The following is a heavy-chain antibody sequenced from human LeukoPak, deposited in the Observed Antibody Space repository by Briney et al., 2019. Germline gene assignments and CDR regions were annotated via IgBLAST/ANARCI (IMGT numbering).Heavy chain of an antibody. D-gene: IGHD3-22*01. Sequence: PGGSLRLSCAASGFTFSSYAMSWVRQAPGKGLEWVSAISGSGGSTYYADSVKGRFTISRDNSKNTLYLQMNSLRAEDTAVYYCAKLPLGPDYYDSSGRFNYFDYWGQGTLVTVSS. CDR3: AKLPLGPDYYDSSGRFNYFDY. V-gene: IGHV3-23*01. CDR2: ISGSGGST. J-gene: IGHJ4*02. CDR1: GFTFSSYA.